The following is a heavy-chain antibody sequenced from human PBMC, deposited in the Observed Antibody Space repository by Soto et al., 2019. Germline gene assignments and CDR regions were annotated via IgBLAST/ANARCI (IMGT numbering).Heavy chain of an antibody. J-gene: IGHJ4*02. Sequence: APVKFSGRAAGYTFPSYGTGWRRQAPGQGLEWMGWISPYNGNTNYAQKLQGRVTMTTDTSTSTAYMEVRSLRSDDTAAYYCAGDSSGGPLDWRQGTPDTVSS. CDR1: GYTFPSYG. V-gene: IGHV1-18*01. CDR3: AGDSSGGPLD. D-gene: IGHD6-19*01. CDR2: ISPYNGNT.